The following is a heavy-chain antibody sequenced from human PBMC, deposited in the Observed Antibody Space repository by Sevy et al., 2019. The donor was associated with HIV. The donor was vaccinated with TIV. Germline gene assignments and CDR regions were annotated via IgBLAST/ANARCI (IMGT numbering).Heavy chain of an antibody. V-gene: IGHV1-69*13. Sequence: ASVKVSCKASGGTFSSYAISWVRQAPEQGLEWMGGIIPIFGTANYAQKFQGRVTVTADESTSTVYMELSILRSEDTALYYWGRGLIANRRGGGYYFDYWGQGTLVTVSS. CDR2: IIPIFGTA. D-gene: IGHD3-10*01. CDR3: GRGLIANRRGGGYYFDY. J-gene: IGHJ4*02. CDR1: GGTFSSYA.